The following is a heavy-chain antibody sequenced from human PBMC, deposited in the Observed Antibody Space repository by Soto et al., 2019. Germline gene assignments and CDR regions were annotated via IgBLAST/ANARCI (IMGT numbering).Heavy chain of an antibody. CDR3: VRFRSSPTGGY. V-gene: IGHV4-34*01. CDR2: INHSGST. J-gene: IGHJ4*02. D-gene: IGHD6-13*01. CDR1: GGSFSGYY. Sequence: SETLSLTCAVYGGSFSGYYWSWIRQPPGKGLEWIGEINHSGSTNYNPSLKSRVTISVDTSKNQFSLRLSSVTAADTAVYYCVRFRSSPTGGYWGQGTLVTVSS.